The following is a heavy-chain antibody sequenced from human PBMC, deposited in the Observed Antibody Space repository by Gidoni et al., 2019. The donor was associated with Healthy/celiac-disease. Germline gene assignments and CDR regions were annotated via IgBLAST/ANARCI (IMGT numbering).Heavy chain of an antibody. V-gene: IGHV3-9*01. D-gene: IGHD5-12*01. CDR1: GFTFDDYA. Sequence: EVQLVESGGGLVQPGRSLRLSCAASGFTFDDYAMHWVRQAPGKGLEWVSGISWNSGSIGYADSVKGRFTISRDNAKNSLYLQMNSLRAEDTALYYCAKDKGYNLKYFQHWGQGTLVTVSS. CDR2: ISWNSGSI. J-gene: IGHJ1*01. CDR3: AKDKGYNLKYFQH.